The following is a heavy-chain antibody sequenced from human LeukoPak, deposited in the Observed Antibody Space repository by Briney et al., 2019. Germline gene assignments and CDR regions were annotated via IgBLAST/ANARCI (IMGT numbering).Heavy chain of an antibody. D-gene: IGHD2-15*01. CDR1: GGSISSGGYS. Sequence: SETLSLTCAVSGGSISSGGYSWSWIRQPPGKGLEWIGYIYHSGSTYYNPSLKSRVTISVDRSKNQFSLKLSSVTAADTAVYYCARRYCSGDSCYLDYWGQGTLVTVSS. CDR2: IYHSGST. CDR3: ARRYCSGDSCYLDY. J-gene: IGHJ4*02. V-gene: IGHV4-30-2*01.